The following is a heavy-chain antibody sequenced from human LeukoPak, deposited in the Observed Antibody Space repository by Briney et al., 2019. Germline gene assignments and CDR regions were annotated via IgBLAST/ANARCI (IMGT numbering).Heavy chain of an antibody. CDR1: GFTFSSYG. V-gene: IGHV3-30*02. CDR2: IRYDGSNK. J-gene: IGHJ4*02. CDR3: AKSTVGWELGYFDY. D-gene: IGHD1-26*01. Sequence: GGSLRLSCAASGFTFSSYGMHWVRQAPGKGLEWVAFIRYDGSNKYYADSVKGRFTISRDNSKNTLYLQMDSLRAEDTAVYYCAKSTVGWELGYFDYWGQGTLVTVSS.